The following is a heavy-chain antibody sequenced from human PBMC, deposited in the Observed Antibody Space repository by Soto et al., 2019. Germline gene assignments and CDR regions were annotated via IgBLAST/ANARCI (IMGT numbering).Heavy chain of an antibody. CDR1: GYNFAGYW. CDR3: ARHAGYCSTTTCSQNDY. CDR2: IYPGDSDT. J-gene: IGHJ4*02. V-gene: IGHV5-51*01. D-gene: IGHD2-2*01. Sequence: PGEPLKISWKGSGYNFAGYWIAWVRQMPGKGLEWMGIIYPGDSDTIYSPSFHGQVTISANKSIDTAYLQWSSLKASDTATYYCARHAGYCSTTTCSQNDYWGQGTLVTVSS.